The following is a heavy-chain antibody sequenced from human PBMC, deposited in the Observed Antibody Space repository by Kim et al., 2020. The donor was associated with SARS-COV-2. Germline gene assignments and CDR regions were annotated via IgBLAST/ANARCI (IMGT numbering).Heavy chain of an antibody. V-gene: IGHV3-30*02. D-gene: IGHD2-2*01. J-gene: IGHJ5*02. CDR3: AKAPIVDVPTGKTWFDP. Sequence: VSGRLTISRDNSKSTLYLQMNSLRPEDTAVYYCAKAPIVDVPTGKTWFDPWGQGTLVIVSS.